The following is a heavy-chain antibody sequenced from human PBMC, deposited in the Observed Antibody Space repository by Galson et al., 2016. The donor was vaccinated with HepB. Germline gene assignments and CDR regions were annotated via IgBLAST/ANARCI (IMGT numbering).Heavy chain of an antibody. CDR3: AKESRPRGGRFASFLDGMKDTGYFDS. J-gene: IGHJ4*02. Sequence: SLRLSCAASGFTVSNNYMSWVRQAPGKGLDWVSVIYSGGSTHYADSVKGRFSISRDSSKNTLYLHMNSLRAEDTAEYYCAKESRPRGGRFASFLDGMKDTGYFDSWGQGTLVTVSS. CDR2: IYSGGST. D-gene: IGHD3-16*02. V-gene: IGHV3-53*01. CDR1: GFTVSNNY.